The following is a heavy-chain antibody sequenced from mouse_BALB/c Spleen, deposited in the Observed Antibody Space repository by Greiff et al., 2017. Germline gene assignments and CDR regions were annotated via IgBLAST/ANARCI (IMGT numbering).Heavy chain of an antibody. D-gene: IGHD2-12*01. CDR3: ARRGYDEAYAMDY. CDR1: GFTFSSFG. J-gene: IGHJ4*01. V-gene: IGHV5-17*02. CDR2: ISSGSSTI. Sequence: EVKLMESGGGLVQPGGSRKLSCAASGFTFSSFGMHWVRQAPEKGLEWVAYISSGSSTIYYADTVKGRFTISRDNPKNTLFLQMTSLRSEDTAMYYCARRGYDEAYAMDYWGQGTSVTVSS.